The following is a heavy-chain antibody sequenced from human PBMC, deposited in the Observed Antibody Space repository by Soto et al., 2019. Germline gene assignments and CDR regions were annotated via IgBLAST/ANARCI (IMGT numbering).Heavy chain of an antibody. J-gene: IGHJ5*02. CDR2: IYNSGST. V-gene: IGHV4-59*08. D-gene: IGHD6-13*01. CDR1: GGSISSYY. CDR3: ARGATGYSSSWYRS. Sequence: QVQLQESGPGLVKPSETLSLTCTVSGGSISSYYWSWIRQPPGKGLEWIGYIYNSGSTNYNPSLKSRATRSVDTSNNPCSLKLSSVTAADTAIYYCARGATGYSSSWYRSWGQGTLVTVSS.